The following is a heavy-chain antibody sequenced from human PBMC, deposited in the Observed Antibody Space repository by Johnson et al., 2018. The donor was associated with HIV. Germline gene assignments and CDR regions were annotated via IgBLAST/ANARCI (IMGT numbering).Heavy chain of an antibody. Sequence: EKLVESGGGLLRPGGSLRLSGAASGFTLGNAGMSWVRQAPGKGLEWVGGIKTKTEGGTPDYAAPVKGRFTISRDDSKNTLYLQMNSLKTEDTAVYYCTTDLVTPHAFDIWGQGTMVTVSS. J-gene: IGHJ3*02. V-gene: IGHV3-15*01. CDR1: GFTLGNAG. D-gene: IGHD4-23*01. CDR3: TTDLVTPHAFDI. CDR2: IKTKTEGGTP.